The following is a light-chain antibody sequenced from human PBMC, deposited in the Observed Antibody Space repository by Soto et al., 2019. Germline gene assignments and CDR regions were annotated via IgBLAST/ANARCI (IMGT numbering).Light chain of an antibody. CDR2: AAS. CDR3: QQSYRFPKT. Sequence: DVQMTQSPSSLSASVGDSLTLTCRASQTVTSYLNWYQQKPGKDPKLLIYAASTLQSGVPSRFSGSGSGTEFTLTIISLQPEDFATYYWQQSYRFPKTFGRGTKVDIK. CDR1: QTVTSY. J-gene: IGKJ1*01. V-gene: IGKV1-39*01.